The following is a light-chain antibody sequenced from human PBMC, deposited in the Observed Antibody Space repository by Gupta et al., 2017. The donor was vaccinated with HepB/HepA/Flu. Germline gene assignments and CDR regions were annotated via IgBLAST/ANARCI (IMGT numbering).Light chain of an antibody. CDR2: DTA. J-gene: IGKJ5*01. CDR3: RQRRSGPRT. CDR1: QYVDIY. V-gene: IGKV3-11*01. Sequence: EIVLPPSPATLSLSPGERGTLSCKASQYVDIYLAWYQQIPGQPPRLLIYDTANRATGTPARCSGSGSGPDGTPTIASIAPEDCARDYCRQRRSGPRTFGQGTRLEI.